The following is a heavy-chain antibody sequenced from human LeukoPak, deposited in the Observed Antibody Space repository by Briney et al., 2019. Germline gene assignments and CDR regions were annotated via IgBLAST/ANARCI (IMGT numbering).Heavy chain of an antibody. J-gene: IGHJ3*02. V-gene: IGHV4-39*07. CDR2: IYYSGST. CDR1: GGSISSSYYY. Sequence: SETLSLTCTVSGGSISSSYYYWGWIRQPPGKGLELIGSIYYSGSTYYNPSLRSRVTMSVDTSKNQFSLKLGSVTAADTAVYYCARVRQQVVHDAFDIWGQGTMVIVSS. CDR3: ARVRQQVVHDAFDI. D-gene: IGHD6-13*01.